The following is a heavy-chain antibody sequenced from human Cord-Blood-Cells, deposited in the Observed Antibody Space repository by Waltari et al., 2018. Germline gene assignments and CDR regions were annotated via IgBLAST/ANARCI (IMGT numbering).Heavy chain of an antibody. Sequence: QLRLQESGPGLVKPSETLSLTCHVSGGSIRSSSYYWGWRCQPPGTGLEWFGSVYYSGGTYYNPSLKSRVTISVDTSKHQVSLKLSSVTAADTAVYYCASDSGSYYWGQGTLVTVSS. V-gene: IGHV4-39*01. CDR2: VYYSGGT. CDR1: GGSIRSSSYY. D-gene: IGHD1-26*01. J-gene: IGHJ4*02. CDR3: ASDSGSYY.